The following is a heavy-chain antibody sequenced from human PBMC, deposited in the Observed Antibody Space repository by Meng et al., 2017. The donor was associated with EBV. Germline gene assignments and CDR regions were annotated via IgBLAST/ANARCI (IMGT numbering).Heavy chain of an antibody. J-gene: IGHJ5*02. Sequence: QVQLQESGPGLVKPSXXXXXTXXVSGGSVNNESYYWGWIRQPPGKGLEYIGYIYYTGSTNYNSSLKSRVTISLDKSKNQFSLKLTSLTAADTAIYYCARGDYTNYPRWFDPWGQGTLVTVYS. CDR2: IYYTGST. CDR1: GGSVNNESYY. CDR3: ARGDYTNYPRWFDP. D-gene: IGHD4-11*01. V-gene: IGHV4-61*01.